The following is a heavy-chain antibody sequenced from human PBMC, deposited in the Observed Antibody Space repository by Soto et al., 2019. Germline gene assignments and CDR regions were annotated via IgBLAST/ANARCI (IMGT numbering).Heavy chain of an antibody. CDR3: ARGLRDIVVVPAASGYYYGMDV. CDR1: GFTFSSYA. V-gene: IGHV3-30-3*01. Sequence: GGSLRLSCAASGFTFSSYAMHWVRQAPGKGLEWGAVISYDGSNKYYADSVKGRFTISRDNSKNTLYLQMNSLRAEDTAVYYCARGLRDIVVVPAASGYYYGMDVWGQGTTVTVSS. D-gene: IGHD2-2*01. J-gene: IGHJ6*02. CDR2: ISYDGSNK.